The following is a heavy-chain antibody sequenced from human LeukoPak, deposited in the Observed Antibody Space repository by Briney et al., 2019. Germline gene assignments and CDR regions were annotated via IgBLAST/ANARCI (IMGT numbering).Heavy chain of an antibody. D-gene: IGHD3-10*01. V-gene: IGHV3-23*01. CDR1: GFTFSSCG. Sequence: GGFLRLSCAASGFTFSSCGMSWVRQAPGRGLEWVSALSDSGGSTFYADSVKGRFTISRDNSKNTLYLQINRLRAEDTAVYYCAKGGAVSSKSITMIRGTRRYYYYMDVWGKGTTVTVSS. J-gene: IGHJ6*03. CDR2: LSDSGGST. CDR3: AKGGAVSSKSITMIRGTRRYYYYMDV.